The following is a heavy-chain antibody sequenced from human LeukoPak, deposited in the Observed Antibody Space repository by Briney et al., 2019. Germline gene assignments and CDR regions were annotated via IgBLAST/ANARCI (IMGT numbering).Heavy chain of an antibody. CDR2: IYTSGST. Sequence: SQTLSLTCTVSGGSISSGSYYWSWIRQPAGKGLEWIGRIYTSGSTNYNPSLKSRVTISVDTSKNQFSLKLSSVTAADTAVYYCARSGSPDAFDIWGQGTMVTVSS. CDR1: GGSISSGSYY. D-gene: IGHD1-26*01. V-gene: IGHV4-61*02. CDR3: ARSGSPDAFDI. J-gene: IGHJ3*02.